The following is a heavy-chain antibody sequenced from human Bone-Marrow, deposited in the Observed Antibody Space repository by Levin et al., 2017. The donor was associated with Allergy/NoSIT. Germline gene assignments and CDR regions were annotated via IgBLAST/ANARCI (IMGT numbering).Heavy chain of an antibody. J-gene: IGHJ4*02. Sequence: SGGSLRLSCAASGFAVSANYMSWVRQAPAMGLEWVALIYTSGSTYYADSVKGRFTISRDNSKNTLYLQMSRLRAGDTAVYFCARVLGGGYTYGLDSWGQGTLVTVSS. CDR1: GFAVSANY. CDR2: IYTSGST. CDR3: ARVLGGGYTYGLDS. D-gene: IGHD5-18*01. V-gene: IGHV3-53*01.